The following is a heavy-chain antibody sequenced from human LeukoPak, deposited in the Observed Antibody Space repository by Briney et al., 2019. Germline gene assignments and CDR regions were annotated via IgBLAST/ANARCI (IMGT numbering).Heavy chain of an antibody. CDR2: IYYTGST. V-gene: IGHV4-59*12. J-gene: IGHJ5*02. CDR1: GDSITSYY. CDR3: ARGGKSSSWKRQNWFDP. D-gene: IGHD6-13*01. Sequence: SETLSLTCTVSGDSITSYYWSWVRQPPGKGLEWIGYIYYTGSTNYNPSLKSRVTISVDTSKNQFSLKLSSVTAADTAVYYCARGGKSSSWKRQNWFDPWGQGTLVTVSS.